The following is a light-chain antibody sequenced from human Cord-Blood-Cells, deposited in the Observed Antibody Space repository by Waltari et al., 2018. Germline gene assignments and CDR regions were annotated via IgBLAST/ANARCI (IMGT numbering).Light chain of an antibody. V-gene: IGKV3-20*01. CDR1: QSVSSSY. J-gene: IGKJ2*01. CDR2: GAS. CDR3: QQYGSSPMYT. Sequence: EIVLTQSPGTLSLSPGERATLSCRASQSVSSSYLAWYQQKPGQAPRLLISGASSRATGIPDRCSGSGSGTDFTLTISRLEPEDFAVYYCQQYGSSPMYTFGQGTKLEIK.